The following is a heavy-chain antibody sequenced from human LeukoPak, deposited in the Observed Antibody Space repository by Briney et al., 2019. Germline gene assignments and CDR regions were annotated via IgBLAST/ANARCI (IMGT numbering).Heavy chain of an antibody. CDR1: GGSISSYY. CDR2: IYYSGST. Sequence: SETLSLTCTVPGGSISSYYWSWIRQPPGKGLEWIGYIYYSGSTNYNPSLKSRVTISVDTSKNQFSLKLSSVTAADTAVYYCARDPGYYYDSSGYYSPYGMDVWGQGTTVTVSS. J-gene: IGHJ6*02. D-gene: IGHD3-22*01. V-gene: IGHV4-59*01. CDR3: ARDPGYYYDSSGYYSPYGMDV.